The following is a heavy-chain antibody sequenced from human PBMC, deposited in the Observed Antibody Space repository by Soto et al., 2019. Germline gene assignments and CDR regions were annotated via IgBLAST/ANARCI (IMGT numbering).Heavy chain of an antibody. J-gene: IGHJ6*02. Sequence: GGSLRLSCAASGFTFSSYAMHWVRQAPGKGLEWVAIISYDGINIYYADSVRGRFTISRDNSKNTLYLQMNSLRPEDTAVYYCARVGSTSWYYYYYGMDVWGQGTTVTVSS. D-gene: IGHD2-2*01. CDR1: GFTFSSYA. CDR2: ISYDGINI. V-gene: IGHV3-30-3*01. CDR3: ARVGSTSWYYYYYGMDV.